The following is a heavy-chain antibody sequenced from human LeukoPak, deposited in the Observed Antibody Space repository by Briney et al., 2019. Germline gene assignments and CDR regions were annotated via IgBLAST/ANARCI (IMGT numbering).Heavy chain of an antibody. CDR2: IYPGDSDI. V-gene: IGHV5-51*01. CDR1: GYSFTSYW. CDR3: ARRYYYDSSGYYYFDY. Sequence: GESLKISCKGSGYSFTSYWIGWVRQMPGKGLEWMGIIYPGDSDIRYSPSFQGQVTISADKSISTAYLQWSSLKASDTAMYYCARRYYYDSSGYYYFDYWGQGTLVTVSS. J-gene: IGHJ4*02. D-gene: IGHD3-22*01.